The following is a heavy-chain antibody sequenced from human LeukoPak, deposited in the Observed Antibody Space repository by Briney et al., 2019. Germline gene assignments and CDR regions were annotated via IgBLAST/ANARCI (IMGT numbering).Heavy chain of an antibody. D-gene: IGHD3-22*01. CDR2: IRYDGSKT. V-gene: IGHV3-30*02. J-gene: IGHJ4*02. CDR3: AKDRIQKYDSSYFDY. CDR1: GFTFSSYA. Sequence: GGSLRLSCAASGFTFSSYAMHWVRQAPGKGLEWVAFIRYDGSKTKYADSVKGRFSISRDNSKNTLSLQMKSLTTEDTAVYYCAKDRIQKYDSSYFDYWGQGTLVTVSS.